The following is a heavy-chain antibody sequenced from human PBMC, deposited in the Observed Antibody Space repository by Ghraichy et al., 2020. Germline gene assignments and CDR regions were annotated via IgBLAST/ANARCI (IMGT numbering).Heavy chain of an antibody. J-gene: IGHJ6*04. V-gene: IGHV3-21*01. Sequence: GGSLRLSCAASGFTFSSCNMNWVRQAPGKGLEWVSSIGSSRSYIYYADSLKGRFTISRDNAKNSLYLQMDSLRAEDTAVYYCARGPHPFYHYYGMDVWGKGTTVTVSS. CDR1: GFTFSSCN. CDR2: IGSSRSYI. CDR3: ARGPHPFYHYYGMDV.